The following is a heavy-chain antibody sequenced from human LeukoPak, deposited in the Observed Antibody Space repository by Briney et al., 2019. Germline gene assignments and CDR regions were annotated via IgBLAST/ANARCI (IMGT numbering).Heavy chain of an antibody. CDR2: IYTSGST. D-gene: IGHD4-17*01. CDR1: GGSLSSYY. V-gene: IGHV4-4*07. Sequence: SETLSLTCTVSGGSLSSYYWSWIRQPAGKGLEWIGRIYTSGSTNYNPSLKSRVTMPVDTSKNQFSLKLSSVTAADTAVYYCARDSTTRAFDIWGQGTMVTVSS. CDR3: ARDSTTRAFDI. J-gene: IGHJ3*02.